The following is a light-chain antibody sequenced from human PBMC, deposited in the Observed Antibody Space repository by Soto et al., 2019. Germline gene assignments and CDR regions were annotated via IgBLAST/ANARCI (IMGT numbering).Light chain of an antibody. Sequence: DIQMTQSPSSVSAFVGDRVAITCRASHDIARGLAWYQQQPGKAPRLLIYAASSLQSGVPTRFSGSGSGTDFTLTITNLQPEDSAVYYCQQVKGFPLTFGGGTKVEIK. V-gene: IGKV1-12*01. CDR3: QQVKGFPLT. CDR1: HDIARG. CDR2: AAS. J-gene: IGKJ4*01.